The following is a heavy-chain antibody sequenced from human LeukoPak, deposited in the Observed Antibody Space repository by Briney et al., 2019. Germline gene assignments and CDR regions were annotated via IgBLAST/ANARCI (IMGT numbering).Heavy chain of an antibody. CDR1: GGSFSGYY. CDR2: INHSGST. J-gene: IGHJ6*02. Sequence: SETLSLTCAVYGGSFSGYYWSWIRQPPGKGLEWIGEINHSGSTNYNPSLKSRVTISVDTSKNQFSLKLSSVTAADTAVYYCARDFQNYGDYGYYYYGMDVWGQGTTVTVSS. CDR3: ARDFQNYGDYGYYYYGMDV. V-gene: IGHV4-34*01. D-gene: IGHD4-17*01.